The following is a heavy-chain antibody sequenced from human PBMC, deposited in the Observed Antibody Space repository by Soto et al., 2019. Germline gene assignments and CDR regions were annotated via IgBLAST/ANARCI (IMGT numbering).Heavy chain of an antibody. CDR2: ISWTSSSL. CDR1: GFTFHDYA. Sequence: EVQLVESGGGLVQPGTSLRLSCVASGFTFHDYAMNWVRQAPGKGLEWGSVISWTSSSLGYADSVKGRFTISRDNANNSLYLQMNSLRAEDTALYYGAKDAGRTGTMGFDSWGQGTLVTFSS. J-gene: IGHJ4*02. D-gene: IGHD1-1*01. V-gene: IGHV3-9*01. CDR3: AKDAGRTGTMGFDS.